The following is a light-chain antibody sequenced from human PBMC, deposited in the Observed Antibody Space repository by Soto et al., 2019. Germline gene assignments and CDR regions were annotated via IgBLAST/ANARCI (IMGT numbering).Light chain of an antibody. J-gene: IGKJ4*01. V-gene: IGKV3-20*01. CDR2: GAS. CDR3: QQYDSSPLT. CDR1: QSVSSNY. Sequence: EIVLTQSPGTLSLSPGERATLSCRASQSVSSNYLAWYQQKPGQAPRLLLYGASSRATGSPDRFSGSGSGTDFTLTISRLEPEDVAVYYWQQYDSSPLTFGGGTKVEIK.